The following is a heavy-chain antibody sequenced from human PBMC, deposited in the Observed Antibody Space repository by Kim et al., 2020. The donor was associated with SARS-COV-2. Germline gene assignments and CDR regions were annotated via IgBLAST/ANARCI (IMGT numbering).Heavy chain of an antibody. J-gene: IGHJ4*02. CDR2: ISSSSYI. Sequence: GGSLRLSCAASGFTFSSYSMNWVRQAPGKGLECVSFISSSSYIYYADSVKGRFTISRDNAKNSLFLQMNSLRAEDTAVYYCARVWEEWELHSSFDYWGQGTLVTVSS. D-gene: IGHD1-26*01. V-gene: IGHV3-21*01. CDR3: ARVWEEWELHSSFDY. CDR1: GFTFSSYS.